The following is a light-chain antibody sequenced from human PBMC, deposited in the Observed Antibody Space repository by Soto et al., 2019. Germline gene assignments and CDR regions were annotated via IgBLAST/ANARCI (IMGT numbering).Light chain of an antibody. J-gene: IGLJ3*02. Sequence: QSALTQPASVSESPGQSITISCTGTNGDVGGYNYVSWYQQHPGKAPKLLIYEVSDRPSGVSNRFSGSKSANTASLTISGLQAEDEADYYCSSYTSSTTPVVFGGGTKLTVL. CDR1: NGDVGGYNY. CDR2: EVS. V-gene: IGLV2-14*01. CDR3: SSYTSSTTPVV.